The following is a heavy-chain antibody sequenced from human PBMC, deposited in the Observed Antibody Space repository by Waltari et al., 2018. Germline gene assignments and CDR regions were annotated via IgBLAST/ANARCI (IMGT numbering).Heavy chain of an antibody. Sequence: QVQLVASGGGVVQPGGSLRLSCAASGFTFSSYGMHWVRQAPGKGLEWVAFIRYDGSNKYYADSVKGRFTISRDNSKNTLYLQMNSLRAEDTAVYYCARDECTNGVCYLDYWGQGTLVTVSS. CDR2: IRYDGSNK. CDR3: ARDECTNGVCYLDY. D-gene: IGHD2-8*01. CDR1: GFTFSSYG. J-gene: IGHJ4*02. V-gene: IGHV3-30*02.